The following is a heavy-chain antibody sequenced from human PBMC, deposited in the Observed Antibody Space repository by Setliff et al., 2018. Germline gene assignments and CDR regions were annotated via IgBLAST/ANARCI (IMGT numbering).Heavy chain of an antibody. V-gene: IGHV1-69*05. CDR3: AREGVDTRSSTDYRYYMDV. J-gene: IGHJ6*03. CDR2: TIPLFGTT. Sequence: VASVKVSCKASGGTFTNYGVSWVRQAPGQGLEWMGGTIPLFGTTDYAQKLHGRVTIITDESTSTAYMELSSLRTEDSAVYYCAREGVDTRSSTDYRYYMDVWGKGTTVTVSS. D-gene: IGHD5-18*01. CDR1: GGTFTNYG.